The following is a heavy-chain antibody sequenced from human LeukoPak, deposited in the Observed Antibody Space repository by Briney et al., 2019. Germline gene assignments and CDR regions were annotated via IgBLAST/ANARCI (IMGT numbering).Heavy chain of an antibody. CDR2: ISAYNGNT. CDR3: ARDPMTYYDFWSGYYSYYYYYMDV. V-gene: IGHV1-18*01. D-gene: IGHD3-3*01. J-gene: IGHJ6*03. CDR1: GYTFTSYG. Sequence: ASVKVSCKASGYTFTSYGISWVRQAPGQGLEWMGWISAYNGNTNYAQKLQGRVTMTTDTSTSTAYMELRSLRSDDTAVYYCARDPMTYYDFWSGYYSYYYYYMDVWGKGTTVTVSS.